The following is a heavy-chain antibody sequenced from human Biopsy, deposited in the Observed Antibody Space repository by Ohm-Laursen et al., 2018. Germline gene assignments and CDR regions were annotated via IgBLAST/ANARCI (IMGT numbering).Heavy chain of an antibody. V-gene: IGHV3-11*01. CDR2: ISGGGTI. J-gene: IGHJ6*02. CDR1: GFSFSDYH. D-gene: IGHD4-23*01. Sequence: SLRLSCAASGFSFSDYHMRWIRQAPGRGLEWVSYISGGGTIYYGDSMKGRVTISRDNAKNSPYLQMHSLRAEDTAVYYCARDTRWSPYSMDVWGQGTWVTVSS. CDR3: ARDTRWSPYSMDV.